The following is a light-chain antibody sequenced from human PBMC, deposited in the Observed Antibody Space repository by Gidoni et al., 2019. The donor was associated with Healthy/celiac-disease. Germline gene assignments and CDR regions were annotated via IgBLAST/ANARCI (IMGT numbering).Light chain of an antibody. CDR2: AAS. J-gene: IGKJ1*01. Sequence: DIQMTQSPSSLSESVGDRVTITCRASQSISSYLNWYQQKPGKAPKLLIYAASSLQSGVPSMFSGSGSGTDFTLTISSLQPEDFATYYCQQSYSTLWTFGQGTKVEIK. CDR1: QSISSY. CDR3: QQSYSTLWT. V-gene: IGKV1-39*01.